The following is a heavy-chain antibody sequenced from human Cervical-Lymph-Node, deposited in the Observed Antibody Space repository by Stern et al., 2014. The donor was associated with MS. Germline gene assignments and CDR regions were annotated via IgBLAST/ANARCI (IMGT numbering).Heavy chain of an antibody. Sequence: VQLGQSGPEVKRPGESLKISCQASGYTFTSYWIGWVRQMPGKGLEWIAIIFPGGSDIRYSPSFQGQVPIPADNPSSPAYLQWNNLKASDPAIYYCARQRYFDYWGQGTLVTVSS. CDR1: GYTFTSYW. V-gene: IGHV5-51*01. CDR3: ARQRYFDY. J-gene: IGHJ4*02. CDR2: IFPGGSDI.